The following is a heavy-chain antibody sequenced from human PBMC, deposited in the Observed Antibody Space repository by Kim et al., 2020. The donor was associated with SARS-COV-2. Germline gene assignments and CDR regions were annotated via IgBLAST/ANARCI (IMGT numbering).Heavy chain of an antibody. J-gene: IGHJ4*02. CDR3: ARDSFLSVTIPARWGFDS. V-gene: IGHV6-1*01. Sequence: SQTLSLTCVISGDSVSSKSAAWNWIRQSPSRGLEWLGRTYYRSKWFSHYAGSVESRISINPDTSTNHFSLHLNSVTPEDTAVYYCARDSFLSVTIPARWGFDSWGQGTLVTVSS. CDR2: TYYRSKWFS. D-gene: IGHD4-4*01. CDR1: GDSVSSKSAA.